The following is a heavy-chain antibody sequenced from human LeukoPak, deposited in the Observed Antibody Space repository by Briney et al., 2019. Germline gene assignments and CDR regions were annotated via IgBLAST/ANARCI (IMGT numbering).Heavy chain of an antibody. CDR1: GFTFSGYY. J-gene: IGHJ6*02. CDR3: ARDSSDNYYYYYGMDV. D-gene: IGHD3-22*01. V-gene: IGHV3-11*01. CDR2: ISSSGSTI. Sequence: GGSLRLSCAASGFTFSGYYMSWIRQAPGKGLEWVSYISSSGSTIYYVDSVKGRFTISRDNAKNSLYLQMNSLRAEDTAVYYCARDSSDNYYYYYGMDVWGQGTTVTVSS.